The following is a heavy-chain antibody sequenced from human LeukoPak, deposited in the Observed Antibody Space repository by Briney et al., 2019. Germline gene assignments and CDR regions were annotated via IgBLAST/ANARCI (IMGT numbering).Heavy chain of an antibody. J-gene: IGHJ5*02. CDR3: ARGGIQLWSNNWVDP. Sequence: SETLFLTCTVSGGSMSSYYWSWIRQPPGKGLEWIGYVYYSGTTNYNPSLRSRVTISVDTSKNQFSLKLSSVTAADTAVYYCARGGIQLWSNNWVDPWGQGILVTVSS. CDR1: GGSMSSYY. V-gene: IGHV4-59*01. CDR2: VYYSGTT. D-gene: IGHD5-18*01.